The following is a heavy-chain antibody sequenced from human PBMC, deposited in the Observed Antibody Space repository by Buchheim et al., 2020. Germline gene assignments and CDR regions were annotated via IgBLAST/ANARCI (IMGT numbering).Heavy chain of an antibody. V-gene: IGHV4-61*02. CDR2: VYTSGSI. J-gene: IGHJ5*02. CDR3: ARDKVMTSPYTWFDP. D-gene: IGHD2-21*01. Sequence: QVQLQESGPGLVKPSQTLSLTCTVSGGSISSNSYYWNWIRQPAGKGLEWIGRVYTSGSINYNPSLKSRVTISIDTYKNQFSLTLSSVTAADTAVYFCARDKVMTSPYTWFDPWGQGTL. CDR1: GGSISSNSYY.